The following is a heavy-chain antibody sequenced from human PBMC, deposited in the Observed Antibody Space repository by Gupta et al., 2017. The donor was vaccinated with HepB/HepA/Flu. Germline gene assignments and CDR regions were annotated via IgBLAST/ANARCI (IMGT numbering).Heavy chain of an antibody. CDR1: TSYG. CDR2: ISGYNGNT. J-gene: IGHJ6*02. CDR3: ARDSPIVATDQYNGMDV. V-gene: IGHV1-18*01. Sequence: TSYGVSWLRQAPGQGLEWMGWISGYNGNTFYAPKFQGRVIMTTDTSTSTAYMDLRSLRSDDAAVYYCARDSPIVATDQYNGMDVWGQGTTVTVSS. D-gene: IGHD5-12*01.